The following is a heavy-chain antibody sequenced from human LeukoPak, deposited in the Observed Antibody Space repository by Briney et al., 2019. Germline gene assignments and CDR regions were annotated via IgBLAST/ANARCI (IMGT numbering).Heavy chain of an antibody. CDR3: ARGRGIVRVAAAPYGMDV. Sequence: SETLSLTCAVYGVSFSGYYWSWIRQPPGKGLEWIGEINHSGSTNYNPSLKSRVTISVDTSKNQFSLKLSSVTAADTAVYYCARGRGIVRVAAAPYGMDVWGQGTTVTVSS. D-gene: IGHD6-13*01. CDR2: INHSGST. V-gene: IGHV4-34*01. CDR1: GVSFSGYY. J-gene: IGHJ6*02.